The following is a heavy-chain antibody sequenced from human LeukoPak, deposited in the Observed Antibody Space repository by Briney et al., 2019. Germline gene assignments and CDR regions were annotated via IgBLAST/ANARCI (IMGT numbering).Heavy chain of an antibody. D-gene: IGHD3-10*01. CDR3: ARLPGVNDAFDI. CDR1: GFTFSSYA. CDR2: ISYDGSNK. V-gene: IGHV3-30-3*01. Sequence: PGGSLRLSCAASGFTFSSYAMHWVRQAPGKGLEGVAVISYDGSNKYYADSVKGRFTISRDNSKNTLYLQMNSLRAEDTAVYYCARLPGVNDAFDIWGQGTMVTVSS. J-gene: IGHJ3*02.